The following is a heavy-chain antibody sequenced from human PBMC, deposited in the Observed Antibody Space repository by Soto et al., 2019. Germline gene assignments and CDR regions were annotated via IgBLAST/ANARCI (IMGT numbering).Heavy chain of an antibody. Sequence: GGSLRLSCAASGFTFSSYWMSWVRQAPGKGLEWVANIKQDGSEKYYVDSVKGRFTISRDNAKNSLYLQMNGLRAEDTAVYYCARVEGGWPSYYFDYWGQGTLVTVSS. D-gene: IGHD6-19*01. V-gene: IGHV3-7*03. CDR1: GFTFSSYW. J-gene: IGHJ4*02. CDR2: IKQDGSEK. CDR3: ARVEGGWPSYYFDY.